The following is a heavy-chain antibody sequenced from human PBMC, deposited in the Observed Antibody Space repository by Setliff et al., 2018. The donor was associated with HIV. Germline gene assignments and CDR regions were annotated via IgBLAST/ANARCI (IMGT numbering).Heavy chain of an antibody. V-gene: IGHV5-51*01. D-gene: IGHD3-10*01. Sequence: GESLKISCKGSGYSFTSYWIGWVRQMPGKGLEWMGIIYPGDSESRYNPSFQGQVTMSVDKSINTASLQWSSLKASDTDMYYCARHRYLGSKSGVAFEIWGQGTMVTVSS. CDR2: IYPGDSES. CDR3: ARHRYLGSKSGVAFEI. CDR1: GYSFTSYW. J-gene: IGHJ3*02.